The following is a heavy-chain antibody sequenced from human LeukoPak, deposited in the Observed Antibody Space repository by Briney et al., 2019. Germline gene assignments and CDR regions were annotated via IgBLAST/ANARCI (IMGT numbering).Heavy chain of an antibody. Sequence: GESLKISCKGSGYSFISYWIGWVRQMPGKGLEWMGILYPGDSDTRYSPSFQGQVTISADMSINTAYLQWSSLKASDTAIYYCVRQTGGTVITIIDYWGQGALVTVPS. V-gene: IGHV5-51*01. D-gene: IGHD4-17*01. CDR3: VRQTGGTVITIIDY. CDR2: LYPGDSDT. CDR1: GYSFISYW. J-gene: IGHJ4*02.